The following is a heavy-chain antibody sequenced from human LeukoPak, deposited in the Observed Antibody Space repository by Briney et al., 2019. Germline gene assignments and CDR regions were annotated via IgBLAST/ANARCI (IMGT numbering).Heavy chain of an antibody. D-gene: IGHD6-19*01. CDR1: GFTFSSYS. Sequence: PGGSLRLSCAASGFTFSSYSTNWVRQAPGKGLEWVSYISSSSSTIYYADSVKGRFTISRDHAKNSLYLQMNSLRVEDTAVYYCARDFGARGWLDYWGQGALVTVSS. V-gene: IGHV3-48*01. J-gene: IGHJ4*02. CDR2: ISSSSSTI. CDR3: ARDFGARGWLDY.